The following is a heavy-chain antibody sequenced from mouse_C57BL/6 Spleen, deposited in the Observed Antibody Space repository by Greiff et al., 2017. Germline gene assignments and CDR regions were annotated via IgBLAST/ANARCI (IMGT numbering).Heavy chain of an antibody. CDR2: IWGVGST. CDR3: ARSYGRRSMDY. J-gene: IGHJ4*01. V-gene: IGHV2-6*01. D-gene: IGHD1-1*01. Sequence: VQGVESGPGLVAPSQSLSITCTVSGFSLTSYGVDWVRQSPGKGLEWLGVIWGVGSTNYNSALKSRLSISKDNSKSQVFLKMNSLQTDDTAMYYCARSYGRRSMDYWGQGTSVTVSS. CDR1: GFSLTSYG.